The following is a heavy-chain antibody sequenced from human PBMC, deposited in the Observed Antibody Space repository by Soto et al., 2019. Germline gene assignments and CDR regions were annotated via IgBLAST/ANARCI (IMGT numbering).Heavy chain of an antibody. CDR2: IYSGGST. J-gene: IGHJ3*02. Sequence: PGGSLRLSCAASGFTVSSNYMSWVRQAPGKGLEWVSVIYSGGSTYYADSVKGRFTISRDNSKNTLYLQMNSLRAEDTAVYYCAKGDLTTVGFGAFDIWGQGTMVTVSS. CDR1: GFTVSSNY. V-gene: IGHV3-53*01. CDR3: AKGDLTTVGFGAFDI. D-gene: IGHD4-17*01.